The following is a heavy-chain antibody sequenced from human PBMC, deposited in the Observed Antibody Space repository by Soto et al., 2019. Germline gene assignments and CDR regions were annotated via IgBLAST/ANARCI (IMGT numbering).Heavy chain of an antibody. Sequence: SETLSLTCTVSGGSINSGGSNWNWIRQRPGEGLEWIGYITYRGTTYSIPSLKSRVTMSVDTSKNQFSLKLSSVSAADTAVYYCARDSGESLRFFDYWGQGAPVTVSS. J-gene: IGHJ4*02. CDR2: ITYRGTT. CDR3: ARDSGESLRFFDY. D-gene: IGHD3-10*01. V-gene: IGHV4-31*03. CDR1: GGSINSGGSN.